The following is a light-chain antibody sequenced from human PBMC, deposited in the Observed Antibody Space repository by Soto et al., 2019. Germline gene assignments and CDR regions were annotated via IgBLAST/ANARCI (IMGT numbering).Light chain of an antibody. CDR2: EGN. CDR3: CSYAGSGTFV. V-gene: IGLV2-23*01. Sequence: QSVLTQPASVSGSPGQSITISCTGTSSDVGSFNLVSWYQQHPGKAPKLMIYEGNKRPSGLSNRFPGSKSGNTASLTISGLLPDDEADYYCCSYAGSGTFVFGSGTKVTVL. CDR1: SSDVGSFNL. J-gene: IGLJ1*01.